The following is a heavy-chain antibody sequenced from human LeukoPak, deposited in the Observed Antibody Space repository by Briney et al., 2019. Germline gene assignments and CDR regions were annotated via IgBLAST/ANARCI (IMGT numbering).Heavy chain of an antibody. CDR1: NGSISSDTYF. Sequence: SQTLSLTCTVSNGSISSDTYFWSWIRQPPGKGLEWIGSIYYSGSTYYNPSLKSRLTISLDTSKNQFSLKLSSVIAAGTAVYYCARGRAYFDWGQGTLVTVSS. J-gene: IGHJ4*02. CDR3: ARGRAYFD. CDR2: IYYSGST. D-gene: IGHD3-9*01. V-gene: IGHV4-39*07.